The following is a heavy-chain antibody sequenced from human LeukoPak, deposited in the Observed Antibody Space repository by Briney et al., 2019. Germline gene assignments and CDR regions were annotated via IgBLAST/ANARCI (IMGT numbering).Heavy chain of an antibody. Sequence: SQTLSLTCAISGDSVSNNDGCWNWIRQFPSRGLEWLGRTYYNSKWYNDYAVSVKSRMTINPDTSKNQFSLQLNSVTPEDTAVYYCARGWLQSGFDYWGQGTLVTVSS. D-gene: IGHD5-24*01. CDR3: ARGWLQSGFDY. J-gene: IGHJ4*02. V-gene: IGHV6-1*01. CDR2: TYYNSKWYN. CDR1: GDSVSNNDGC.